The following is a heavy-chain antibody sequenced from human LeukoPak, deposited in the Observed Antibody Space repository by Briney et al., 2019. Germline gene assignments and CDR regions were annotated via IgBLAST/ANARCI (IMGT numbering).Heavy chain of an antibody. V-gene: IGHV3-21*01. D-gene: IGHD5-18*01. CDR1: GFTFSSYS. CDR2: ISSSSSYI. J-gene: IGHJ4*02. Sequence: GGSLRLSCAASGFTFSSYSMNWVRQAPGKGLEWVSYISSSSSYIYYADSVKGRFTISRDNAKNSLYLQMNSLRAEDTAVYYCARDQRYSYGYDYWGQGTLVTVSS. CDR3: ARDQRYSYGYDY.